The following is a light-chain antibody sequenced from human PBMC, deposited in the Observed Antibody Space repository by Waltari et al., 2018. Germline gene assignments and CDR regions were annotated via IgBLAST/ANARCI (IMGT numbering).Light chain of an antibody. Sequence: QSALTQPASVSGSPGQSITISSAGSRSDVGTYDLVSWYQQHPGKAPKLIIYEVTKRPSGVPDRFSGSKSGNTASLTISGLQAADEADYYCCSCAGVTPYVLFGGGTKVTVL. CDR2: EVT. CDR3: CSCAGVTPYVL. J-gene: IGLJ2*01. V-gene: IGLV2-23*02. CDR1: RSDVGTYDL.